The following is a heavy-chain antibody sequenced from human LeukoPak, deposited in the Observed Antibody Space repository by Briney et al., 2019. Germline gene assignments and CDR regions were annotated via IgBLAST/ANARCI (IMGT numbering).Heavy chain of an antibody. CDR3: AELGITMIGGV. D-gene: IGHD3-10*02. V-gene: IGHV3-48*03. CDR2: ISSSGSTI. Sequence: GGALRLSCAAPGFTFSSYEMNRVRQAPGKGLERVSYISSSGSTIYYADSVKGRFTISRDNPNNSLYLQINSLRAEDTAVYYCAELGITMIGGVWGKGTTVTISS. J-gene: IGHJ6*04. CDR1: GFTFSSYE.